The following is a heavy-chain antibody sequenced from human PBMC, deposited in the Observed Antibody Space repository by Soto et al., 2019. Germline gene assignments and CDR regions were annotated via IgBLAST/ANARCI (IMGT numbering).Heavy chain of an antibody. CDR3: ARAVGYKVGAAFDY. CDR1: GGSISSYY. CDR2: IYYSGST. Sequence: SETLSLTCTVSGGSISSYYWSWIRQPPGKGLEWIGYIYYSGSTNYNPSLKSRVTISVDTSKNQFSLKLSSVTAADTAVYYCARAVGYKVGAAFDYWGQGTLVTVSS. J-gene: IGHJ4*02. D-gene: IGHD1-26*01. V-gene: IGHV4-59*01.